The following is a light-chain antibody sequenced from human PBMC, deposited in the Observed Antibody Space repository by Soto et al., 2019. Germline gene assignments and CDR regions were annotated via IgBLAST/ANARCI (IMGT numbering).Light chain of an antibody. V-gene: IGKV1-13*02. Sequence: AIQLPQSPSSLSASVGDRVTITCRASQGISSALAWDQQKPGKAPQLLIYDASSLESGVPSRFSGSGSGTDFTLAISTLQPEDFAAYYWQQFNSYLVTFGPGTKVDIK. CDR3: QQFNSYLVT. J-gene: IGKJ3*01. CDR2: DAS. CDR1: QGISSA.